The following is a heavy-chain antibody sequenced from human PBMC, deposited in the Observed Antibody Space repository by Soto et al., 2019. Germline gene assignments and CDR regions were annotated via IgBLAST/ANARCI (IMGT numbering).Heavy chain of an antibody. CDR2: IIPFSGTA. J-gene: IGHJ4*02. V-gene: IGHV1-69*01. CDR1: GGTFSTFG. Sequence: QVQLVQSGTEVKKTGSSVKVSCKASGGTFSTFGISWVRQAPGQGLEWMGGIIPFSGTARYSQKFEDRITITADESTNTVYMDLRSLTSEDTAIYYCAKSAPMDAGDKYYYDFWGQGALVTVSS. D-gene: IGHD4-17*01. CDR3: AKSAPMDAGDKYYYDF.